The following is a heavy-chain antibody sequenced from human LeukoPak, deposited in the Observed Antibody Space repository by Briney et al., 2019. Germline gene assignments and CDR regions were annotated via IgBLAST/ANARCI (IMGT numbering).Heavy chain of an antibody. Sequence: PGGALTLSCAGSGFTFSSYAMRWVGQAAGKGLEGVSAISVSGGSKYYADFLKGPCTISRDNAKNTLFLQEKILRADDPGGYYRAKTHLQLWLNNCYYFDYWGQGTLVTVSS. CDR2: ISVSGGSK. CDR3: AKTHLQLWLNNCYYFDY. V-gene: IGHV3-23*01. D-gene: IGHD5-18*01. J-gene: IGHJ4*02. CDR1: GFTFSSYA.